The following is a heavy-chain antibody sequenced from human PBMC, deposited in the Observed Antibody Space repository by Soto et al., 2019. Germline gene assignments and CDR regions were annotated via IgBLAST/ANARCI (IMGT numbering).Heavy chain of an antibody. CDR3: AREEYYYGSGAFFDY. J-gene: IGHJ4*02. CDR1: GGTFSSYT. D-gene: IGHD3-10*01. Sequence: QVQLVQSGAEVKKPGSSVKVSCKASGGTFSSYTISWVRQAPGQGLEWMGRIIPILGIANCAQKFQGRVTITADKSTSTAYMELSSLRSEDTAVYYCAREEYYYGSGAFFDYWGQGTLVTVSS. CDR2: IIPILGIA. V-gene: IGHV1-69*08.